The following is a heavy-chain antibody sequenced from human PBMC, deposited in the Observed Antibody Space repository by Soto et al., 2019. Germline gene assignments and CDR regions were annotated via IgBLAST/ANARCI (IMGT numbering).Heavy chain of an antibody. CDR1: GGSISSGGYS. D-gene: IGHD6-13*01. J-gene: IGHJ4*02. CDR3: ARGVTPRIAAAGPEFDY. CDR2: IYHSGST. V-gene: IGHV4-30-2*01. Sequence: PSETLSLTCAVSGGSISSGGYSWSWIRQPPGKGLEWIGYIYHSGSTYYNPSLKSRVTISVDTSKNQFSLKVSSMTAADTAVYYCARGVTPRIAAAGPEFDYWGQGTLVPVSS.